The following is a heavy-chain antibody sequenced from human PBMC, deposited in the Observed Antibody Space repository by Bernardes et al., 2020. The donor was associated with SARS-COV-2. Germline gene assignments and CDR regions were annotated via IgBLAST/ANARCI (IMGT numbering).Heavy chain of an antibody. J-gene: IGHJ4*02. D-gene: IGHD4-17*01. CDR1: GGYISSYY. CDR3: AIGDYGDPFDN. Sequence: SETLSLTCTVSGGYISSYYWSWFRQSPGKGLEWIGYIHYSGRTKCNPSLKSRVTISADTSKNEFSLKLSSVTAADTALYYCAIGDYGDPFDNWGQGTLVTVSS. V-gene: IGHV4-59*01. CDR2: IHYSGRT.